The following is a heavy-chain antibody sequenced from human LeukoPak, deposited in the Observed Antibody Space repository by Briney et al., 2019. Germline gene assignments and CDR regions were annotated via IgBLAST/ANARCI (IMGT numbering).Heavy chain of an antibody. CDR3: ARGDYGDYYGMDV. CDR2: ISSSSSYI. CDR1: GFTFSSYS. D-gene: IGHD4-17*01. V-gene: IGHV3-21*01. Sequence: GGSLRLSCAASGFTFSSYSMNWVRQAPGKGLEWVSSISSSSSYIYYADSVKGRFTISRDNSKNTLYLQMNSLRAEDTAVYYCARGDYGDYYGMDVWGQGTTVTVSS. J-gene: IGHJ6*02.